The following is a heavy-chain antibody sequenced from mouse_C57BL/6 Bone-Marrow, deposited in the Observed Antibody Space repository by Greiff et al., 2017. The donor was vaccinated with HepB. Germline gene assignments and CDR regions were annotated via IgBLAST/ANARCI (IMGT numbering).Heavy chain of an antibody. CDR3: ARRTTVAPMDY. J-gene: IGHJ4*01. V-gene: IGHV1-64*01. D-gene: IGHD1-1*01. CDR1: GYTFTSYW. Sequence: QVQLQQPGAELVKPGASVKLSCKASGYTFTSYWMHWVKQRPGQGLEWIGMIHPNSGSTNYNEKFKGKATLTVDKSSSTAYMQLRSLTSEDSAGYYCARRTTVAPMDYWGQGTSVTGSS. CDR2: IHPNSGST.